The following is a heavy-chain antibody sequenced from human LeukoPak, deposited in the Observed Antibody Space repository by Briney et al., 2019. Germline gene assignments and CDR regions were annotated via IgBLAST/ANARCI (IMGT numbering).Heavy chain of an antibody. CDR3: AREGAGSPPD. V-gene: IGHV3-30-3*01. CDR2: ISNDGDNK. D-gene: IGHD3-10*01. Sequence: GGSLRLSCAASGFTFSRFAMHWVRQAPGKGLEWVAAISNDGDNKYYVDSVRGRFSISRDNSRNTVYLQMNSLRGDDTSIYYCAREGAGSPPDWGQEALVFVSS. CDR1: GFTFSRFA. J-gene: IGHJ4*02.